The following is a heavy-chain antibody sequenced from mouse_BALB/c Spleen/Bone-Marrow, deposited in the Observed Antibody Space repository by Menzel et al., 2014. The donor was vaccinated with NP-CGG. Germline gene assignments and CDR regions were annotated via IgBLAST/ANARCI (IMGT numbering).Heavy chain of an antibody. Sequence: EVQLVESGGGLVQPRGSRKLSCAASGFTFGSFGMHWVRQAPEKGLEWVAYISSGSSSIYYADTVKGRFTISRDNPKNSLFLQMTSLRSEDTAMYYCARWRYGYAMDYWGQGTSVTVSS. V-gene: IGHV5-17*02. CDR2: ISSGSSSI. CDR1: GFTFGSFG. J-gene: IGHJ4*01. D-gene: IGHD2-14*01. CDR3: ARWRYGYAMDY.